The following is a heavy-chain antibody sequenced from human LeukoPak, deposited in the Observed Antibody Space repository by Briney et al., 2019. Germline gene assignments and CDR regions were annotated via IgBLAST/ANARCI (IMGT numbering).Heavy chain of an antibody. CDR3: AREPKGRWLQFDS. J-gene: IGHJ4*02. CDR2: IRSKVHGGTA. Sequence: GGSLRLSCTPSGFTFGEDTMSWFRQAPGKGLEWVGFIRSKVHGGTAEYAASVKGRFTISRDDSKSIAYLQMNSLKIEDTAVYYCAREPKGRWLQFDSWGQGTLVTVPS. CDR1: GFTFGEDT. D-gene: IGHD5-24*01. V-gene: IGHV3-49*03.